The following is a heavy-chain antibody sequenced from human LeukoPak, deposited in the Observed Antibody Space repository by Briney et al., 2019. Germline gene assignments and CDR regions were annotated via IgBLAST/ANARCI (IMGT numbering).Heavy chain of an antibody. CDR2: IYYSGST. CDR3: AKDGFDAWLDFGY. D-gene: IGHD3-22*01. CDR1: GGSISSYY. J-gene: IGHJ4*02. V-gene: IGHV4-59*01. Sequence: SETLSLTCTVSGGSISSYYWSWIRQPPGKGLEWIGYIYYSGSTNYNPSLKSRVTISVDTSKNQFSLKLSSVTAADTAVYYCAKDGFDAWLDFGYWGQGTLVTVSS.